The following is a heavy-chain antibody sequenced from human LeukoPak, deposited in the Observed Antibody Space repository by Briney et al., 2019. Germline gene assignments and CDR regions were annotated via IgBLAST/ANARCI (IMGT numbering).Heavy chain of an antibody. Sequence: GGSLRLSCAASGFTFSSYAVHWVRQAPGKGLEWVAVISYDGSKKHYADSVKGRFTVSRDNSKNTMYIQMNSLRAEDTALYYCARSRAAGTSNFDYWGQGTLVTVSS. V-gene: IGHV3-30*14. CDR2: ISYDGSKK. CDR3: ARSRAAGTSNFDY. CDR1: GFTFSSYA. J-gene: IGHJ4*02. D-gene: IGHD6-13*01.